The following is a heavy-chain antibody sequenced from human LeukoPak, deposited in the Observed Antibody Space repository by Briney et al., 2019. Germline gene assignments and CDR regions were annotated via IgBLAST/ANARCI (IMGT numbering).Heavy chain of an antibody. D-gene: IGHD4-17*01. CDR3: ARRHDYGDYADAFDI. Sequence: SETLSLTCTVSGGSISSSSYYWGWIRQPPGKGLEWIGRIYYSGSTYYNPSLRSRVTISVDTSKNQFSLKLSSVTAADTAVYYCARRHDYGDYADAFDIWGQGTMVTVSS. V-gene: IGHV4-39*01. J-gene: IGHJ3*02. CDR2: IYYSGST. CDR1: GGSISSSSYY.